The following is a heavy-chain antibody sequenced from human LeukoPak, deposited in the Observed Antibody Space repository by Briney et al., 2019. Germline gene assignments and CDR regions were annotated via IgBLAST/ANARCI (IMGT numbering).Heavy chain of an antibody. J-gene: IGHJ5*02. CDR2: IIPIFGTA. V-gene: IGHV1-69*13. CDR3: ARISLWREYNWFDP. CDR1: GGTFSSYA. Sequence: SVKVSCKASGGTFSSYAISWVRQAPGQGLEWMGGIIPIFGTANYAQKFQGRVTITADESTSTAYMELRSLRSDDTAVYYCARISLWREYNWFDPWGQGTLVTVSS. D-gene: IGHD3-3*01.